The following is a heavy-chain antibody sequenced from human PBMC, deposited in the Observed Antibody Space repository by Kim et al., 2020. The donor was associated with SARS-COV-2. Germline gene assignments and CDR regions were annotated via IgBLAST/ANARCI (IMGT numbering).Heavy chain of an antibody. CDR3: AKAPIALVPAGKIWFDP. V-gene: IGHV3-30*18. J-gene: IGHJ5*02. CDR1: GLTFSSYG. Sequence: GGSLRLSCAASGLTFSSYGMHWVRQAPGKGLEGVADISYDGSNKYYADSVKGRFTISRDNSKNTLYLQMNSLRAEDTAVYYCAKAPIALVPAGKIWFDPWGQGTLVTVSS. CDR2: ISYDGSNK. D-gene: IGHD2-2*01.